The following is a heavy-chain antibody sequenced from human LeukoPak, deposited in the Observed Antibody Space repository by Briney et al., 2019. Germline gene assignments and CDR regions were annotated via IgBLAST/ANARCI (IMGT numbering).Heavy chain of an antibody. Sequence: ASVKVSCKPSGYTFTSYGISWVRQAPGQGLEWMGWISAYNGNTNYAQKLQGRVTMTTDTSTSTAYMELRSLRSDDTAVYYCARDARLNNYCSGGSCYFDYWGQGTLVTVSS. CDR3: ARDARLNNYCSGGSCYFDY. CDR2: ISAYNGNT. V-gene: IGHV1-18*01. J-gene: IGHJ4*02. CDR1: GYTFTSYG. D-gene: IGHD2-15*01.